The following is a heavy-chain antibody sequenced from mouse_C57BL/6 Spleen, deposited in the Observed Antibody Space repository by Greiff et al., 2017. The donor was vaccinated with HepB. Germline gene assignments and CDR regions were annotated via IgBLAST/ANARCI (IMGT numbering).Heavy chain of an antibody. CDR3: ARTSNYPFAY. J-gene: IGHJ3*01. CDR2: IYPGDGDT. Sequence: VKLQESGAELVKPGASVKISCKASGYAFSSYWMNWVKQRPGKGLEWIGQIYPGDGDTNYNGKFKGKATLTADKSSSTAYMQLSSLTSEDSAVYFCARTSNYPFAYWGQVTLVTVSA. D-gene: IGHD2-5*01. CDR1: GYAFSSYW. V-gene: IGHV1-80*01.